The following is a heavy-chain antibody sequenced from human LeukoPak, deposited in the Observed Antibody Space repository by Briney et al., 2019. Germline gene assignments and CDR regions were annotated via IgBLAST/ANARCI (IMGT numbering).Heavy chain of an antibody. J-gene: IGHJ1*01. CDR3: ARDLPFEGLLEWLLEY. CDR2: ISAYNGKA. D-gene: IGHD3-3*01. Sequence: GASVKVPCKASGYTFTSFGISWVRQAPGQGLEWMGWISAYNGKANYAQKFNGRVTMTTDTSTNTAYMELGRLISDDTAVYYCARDLPFEGLLEWLLEYWGQGTLVTVSS. V-gene: IGHV1-18*01. CDR1: GYTFTSFG.